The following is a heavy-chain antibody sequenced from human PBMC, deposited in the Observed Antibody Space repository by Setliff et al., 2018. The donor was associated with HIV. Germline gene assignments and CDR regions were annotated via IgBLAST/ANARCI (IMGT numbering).Heavy chain of an antibody. D-gene: IGHD4-17*01. J-gene: IGHJ4*02. Sequence: NPSLTCTVSDSGTYYWSWIRQPAGKGLEWIGRVSSRGDTNYNPSLKSRVTMSVDTSKNQFSLKLTSVTASDTAVYYCARAAAGNTGPFDLWGQGSPVTVSS. V-gene: IGHV4-61*02. CDR2: VSSRGDT. CDR3: ARAAAGNTGPFDL. CDR1: DSGTYY.